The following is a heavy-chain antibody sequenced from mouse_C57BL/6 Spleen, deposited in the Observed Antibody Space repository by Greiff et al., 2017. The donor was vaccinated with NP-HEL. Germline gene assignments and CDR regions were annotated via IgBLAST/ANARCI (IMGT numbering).Heavy chain of an antibody. Sequence: VQLQQSGAELVKPGASVKMSCKASGYTFTTYPIVWMKQNHGKSLEWIGNFHPYNVDSKYNEKFKGKATLTVEKSSSTVYLELSRLTADDSAVYYCAMRWDYDAMDYWRQGTSVTVSS. D-gene: IGHD4-1*01. CDR3: AMRWDYDAMDY. V-gene: IGHV1-47*01. CDR1: GYTFTTYP. CDR2: FHPYNVDS. J-gene: IGHJ4*01.